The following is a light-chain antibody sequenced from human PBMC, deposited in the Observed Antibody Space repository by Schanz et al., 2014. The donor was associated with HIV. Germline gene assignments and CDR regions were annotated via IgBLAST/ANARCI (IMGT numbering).Light chain of an antibody. CDR3: QQCVTYPYT. CDR2: KAS. CDR1: QSISSW. Sequence: DIQMAQSPSALSASVGDRVTLTCRASQSISSWLAWYQQRPGKAPNLLIYKASSLEVGVPSRFSGSGSGTEFTLTISSLQPDDFATYYCQQCVTYPYTFGQGTKRDIK. V-gene: IGKV1-5*03. J-gene: IGKJ2*01.